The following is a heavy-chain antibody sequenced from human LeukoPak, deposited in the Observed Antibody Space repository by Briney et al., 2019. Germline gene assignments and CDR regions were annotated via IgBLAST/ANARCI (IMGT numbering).Heavy chain of an antibody. CDR3: ARRKIQWLVLSGAFDI. D-gene: IGHD6-19*01. V-gene: IGHV3-48*04. CDR2: ISSSSSTI. CDR1: GFTFSSYS. J-gene: IGHJ3*02. Sequence: GGSLRLSCAAPGFTFSSYSMNWVRQAPGKGLEWVSYISSSSSTIYYADSVKGRFSISRDNAKNSLYLQMNSLRAEDTAVYYCARRKIQWLVLSGAFDIWGQGTMVTVSS.